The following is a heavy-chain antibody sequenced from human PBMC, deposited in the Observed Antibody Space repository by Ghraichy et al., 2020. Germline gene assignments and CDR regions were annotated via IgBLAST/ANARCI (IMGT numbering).Heavy chain of an antibody. CDR3: ARVNVGYSVGQQLVTTGGAFDI. CDR1: GGSFSGYY. J-gene: IGHJ3*02. Sequence: SQTLSLTCAVYGGSFSGYYWSWIRQPPGKGLEWIGEINHSGSTNYNPSLKSRVTISVDTSKNQFSLKLSSVTAADTAVYYCARVNVGYSVGQQLVTTGGAFDIWGQGTMVTVSS. D-gene: IGHD6-13*01. CDR2: INHSGST. V-gene: IGHV4-34*01.